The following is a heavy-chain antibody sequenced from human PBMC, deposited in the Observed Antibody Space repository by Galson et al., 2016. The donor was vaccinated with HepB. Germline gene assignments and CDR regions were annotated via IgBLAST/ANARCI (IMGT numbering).Heavy chain of an antibody. CDR2: IYHSGNS. J-gene: IGHJ3*02. CDR1: GDSLPRGRFY. Sequence: TLSLTCTVSGDSLPRGRFYWPWIRQLPGKGLEWIGYIYHSGNSHYNPSLKSRVTMSVDTSKNQFSLNPTSVTAADTAVYYCARAPGSFDIWGRGTMVTVSS. CDR3: ARAPGSFDI. V-gene: IGHV4-31*03.